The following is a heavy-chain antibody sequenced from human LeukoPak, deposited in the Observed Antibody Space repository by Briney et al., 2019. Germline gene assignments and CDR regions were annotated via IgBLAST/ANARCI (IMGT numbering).Heavy chain of an antibody. CDR2: MSGSGDST. J-gene: IGHJ1*01. D-gene: IGHD3-10*01. V-gene: IGHV3-23*01. CDR1: GFTFSSYA. Sequence: PGGSLRLSCAASGFTFSSYAMTWVRQAPGKGLEWVSGMSGSGDSTYYADSVKGRFTISRDNSKNTLYLQMNSLRAEDTAVYYCAKASGSGIPNDFQHWGQGTLVTVSS. CDR3: AKASGSGIPNDFQH.